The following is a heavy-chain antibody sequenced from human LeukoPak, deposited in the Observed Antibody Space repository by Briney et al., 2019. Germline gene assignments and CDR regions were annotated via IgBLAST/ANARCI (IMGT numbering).Heavy chain of an antibody. CDR1: GFIVSSSY. CDR3: SRDLAYSYGFGS. J-gene: IGHJ5*02. D-gene: IGHD5-18*01. V-gene: IGHV3-53*01. CDR2: LYTSGDT. Sequence: GGSLRLSCAGSGFIVSSSYMIWVRQAPGKGLEWVSILYTSGDTYYADSVKDRFTISRDNSKNTLYLQMNSLRAEDTALYYCSRDLAYSYGFGSWGQGTLVTVSS.